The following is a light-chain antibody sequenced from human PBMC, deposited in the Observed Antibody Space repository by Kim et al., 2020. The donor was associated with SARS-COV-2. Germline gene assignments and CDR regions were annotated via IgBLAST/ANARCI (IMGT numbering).Light chain of an antibody. CDR1: QSVASNN. CDR2: GTS. CDR3: QQYDRPTYT. J-gene: IGKJ2*01. V-gene: IGKV3-20*01. Sequence: EIVLTQSPGTLSLSPGERASLSCRASQSVASNNLAWFQQKPGQAPRLLIHGTSSRVTGIPDRFSGSGSGTYFTLTISRPEPEDFAVYYWQQYDRPTYTCGQGTKLEI.